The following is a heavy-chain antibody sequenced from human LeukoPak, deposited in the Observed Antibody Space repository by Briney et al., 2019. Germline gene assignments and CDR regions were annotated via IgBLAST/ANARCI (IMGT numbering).Heavy chain of an antibody. CDR3: ARQRGWLQLLDYFDY. Sequence: PSETLSLTCTVSGGSISSSSYYWGWIRQPPGKGLEWIGGIYYSGSTYYNPSLKSRVTISVDTSKNQFSLKLSSVTAADTAVYYCARQRGWLQLLDYFDYWGQGTLVTVSS. V-gene: IGHV4-39*01. CDR2: IYYSGST. D-gene: IGHD5-24*01. CDR1: GGSISSSSYY. J-gene: IGHJ4*02.